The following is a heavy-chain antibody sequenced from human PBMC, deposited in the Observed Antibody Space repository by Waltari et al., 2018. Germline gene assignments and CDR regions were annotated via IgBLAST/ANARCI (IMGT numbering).Heavy chain of an antibody. CDR1: GFTFRNYT. D-gene: IGHD2-15*01. J-gene: IGHJ4*02. CDR2: RSNDVNNE. V-gene: IGHV3-30*01. CDR3: TRGWEGGWMGPKDIFEQ. Sequence: QVHLVESGGGVVQTGGSLRLSCAASGFTFRNYTMHWVRQAPGKGLGRGVGRSNDVNNEDVAESLKGRFTIARDNSKNTLYLQMNSLGAEDTARDYCTRGWEGGWMGPKDIFEQWGQGTLVTGSS.